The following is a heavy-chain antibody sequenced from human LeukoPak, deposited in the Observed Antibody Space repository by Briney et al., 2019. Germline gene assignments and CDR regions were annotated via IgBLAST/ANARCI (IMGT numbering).Heavy chain of an antibody. CDR3: AREVQSSSSDLSLDY. CDR1: GYTFTGYY. D-gene: IGHD6-6*01. J-gene: IGHJ4*02. Sequence: ASVKVSCKASGYTFTGYYMHWVRQAPGQGLEWMGIINLSGGSTRYAQKFQGRVTMTRDTSASTVYMELSSLRSEDTAIYFCAREVQSSSSDLSLDYWGQGTLVTVSS. V-gene: IGHV1-46*01. CDR2: INLSGGST.